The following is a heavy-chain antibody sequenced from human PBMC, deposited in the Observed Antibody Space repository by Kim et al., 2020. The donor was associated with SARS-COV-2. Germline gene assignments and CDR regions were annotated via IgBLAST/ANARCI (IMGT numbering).Heavy chain of an antibody. D-gene: IGHD3-22*01. Sequence: SETLSLTCTVSGGSISSYHWSWIRQSPGEGLAWIGLIYNRGDSEYNPSLKSRLTISQDTSRNQFSLKLTSVTAADTAIYYCARGAYYSDTYWYSDIWGQGTMVTVSS. CDR1: GGSISSYH. CDR2: IYNRGDS. CDR3: ARGAYYSDTYWYSDI. J-gene: IGHJ3*02. V-gene: IGHV4-59*13.